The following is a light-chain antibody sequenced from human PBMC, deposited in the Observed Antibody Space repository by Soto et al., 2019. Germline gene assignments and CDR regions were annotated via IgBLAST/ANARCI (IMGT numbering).Light chain of an antibody. CDR2: NYD. J-gene: IGLJ2*01. V-gene: IGLV3-21*04. CDR3: QVCGSNADPDVS. Sequence: SYELTQPPSVSVAPGKTARITCGGNNIGDKSVHWYQLKPGQAPVLIIYNYDDRPSGIPERFSGSNSENTATLTVSWVEAVDEADYYCQVCGSNADPDVSFGGGTKLTVL. CDR1: NIGDKS.